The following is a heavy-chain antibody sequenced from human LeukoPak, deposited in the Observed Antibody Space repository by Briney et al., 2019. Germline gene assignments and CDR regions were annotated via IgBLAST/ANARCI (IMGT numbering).Heavy chain of an antibody. V-gene: IGHV3-21*01. D-gene: IGHD5-18*01. Sequence: GGSLRLSCAASGFTFNTYAMNWVRQAPGKGLKWVSSISSTSSSIYYADSVKGRFTISRDNAKNSLYLQMNSLRVEDTAVYYCASVGGFTYGIDCWGQGALVTVSS. CDR2: ISSTSSSI. CDR3: ASVGGFTYGIDC. CDR1: GFTFNTYA. J-gene: IGHJ4*02.